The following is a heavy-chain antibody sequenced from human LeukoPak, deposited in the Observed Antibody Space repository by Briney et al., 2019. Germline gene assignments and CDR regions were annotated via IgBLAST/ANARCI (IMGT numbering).Heavy chain of an antibody. V-gene: IGHV4-39*07. CDR2: IFYDGST. J-gene: IGHJ5*02. D-gene: IGHD2-15*01. Sequence: SETLSLTCTVSGGSITSETYYWGWIRQSPEKGLEWIGTIFYDGSTYYSPSLKSRVTISIDTSNNQFSLKLSSVTAADTALYYCVREGGYCVAGGCKNWFDPWGQGILVTVSS. CDR3: VREGGYCVAGGCKNWFDP. CDR1: GGSITSETYY.